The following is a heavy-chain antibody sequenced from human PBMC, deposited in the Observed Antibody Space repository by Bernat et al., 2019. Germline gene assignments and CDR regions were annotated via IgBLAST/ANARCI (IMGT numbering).Heavy chain of an antibody. J-gene: IGHJ3*02. D-gene: IGHD2-15*01. V-gene: IGHV3-15*07. Sequence: EVQLVESGGGLVKPGGSLRLSCAASGFTFSNAWMNWVRQAPGKGLEWVGRIKSKTSRGTINYAAPWKGRFPNTSDVSKNTVSLQIHSLKNEDTDVYYCTTECSRCSSGGCYSTDAFDIWGQGTMVTVSP. CDR1: GFTFSNAW. CDR3: TTECSRCSSGGCYSTDAFDI. CDR2: IKSKTSRGTI.